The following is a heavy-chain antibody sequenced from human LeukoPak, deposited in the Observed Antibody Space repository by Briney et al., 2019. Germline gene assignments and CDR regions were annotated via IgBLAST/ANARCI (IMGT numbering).Heavy chain of an antibody. J-gene: IGHJ4*02. Sequence: GGSLRLSCAASGFTFSSYAMSWVRQAPGKGLEWVSAISGSGGSTYYADSVKGRFTISSDNSKNTLYLQMNSLRAEDTAVYYCAKHYDSSGYFDYWGQGTLVTVSS. CDR3: AKHYDSSGYFDY. CDR2: ISGSGGST. V-gene: IGHV3-23*01. CDR1: GFTFSSYA. D-gene: IGHD3-22*01.